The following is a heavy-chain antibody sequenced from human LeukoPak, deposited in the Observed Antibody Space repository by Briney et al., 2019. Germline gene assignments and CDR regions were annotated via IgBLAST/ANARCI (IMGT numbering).Heavy chain of an antibody. J-gene: IGHJ3*02. D-gene: IGHD2-21*02. CDR3: ARVKVVTAAFDI. CDR2: ISYDGSNK. Sequence: GGSLRLPCAASGFTFSSYAMHWVRQAPGKGLEWVAVISYDGSNKYYADSVKGRFTISRDNSKNTLYLQMNSLRAEDTAVYYCARVKVVTAAFDIWGQGTMVTVSS. CDR1: GFTFSSYA. V-gene: IGHV3-30*04.